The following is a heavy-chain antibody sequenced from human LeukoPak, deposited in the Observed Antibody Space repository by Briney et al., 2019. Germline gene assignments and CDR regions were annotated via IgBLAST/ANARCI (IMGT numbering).Heavy chain of an antibody. CDR2: IWYDGSNK. Sequence: GRSLRLSCAASGFTFSSYGMHWVRQAPGKGLEWVAVIWYDGSNKYYADSVKGRFTISRDNSKNTLYLQMNSLTAEDTAVYYCARDRYYYDSSGWFYFDYWGQGTLVTVSS. CDR3: ARDRYYYDSSGWFYFDY. CDR1: GFTFSSYG. J-gene: IGHJ4*02. V-gene: IGHV3-33*01. D-gene: IGHD3-22*01.